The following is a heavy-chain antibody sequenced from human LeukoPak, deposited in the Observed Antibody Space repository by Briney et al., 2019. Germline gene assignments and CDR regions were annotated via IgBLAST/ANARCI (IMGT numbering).Heavy chain of an antibody. J-gene: IGHJ3*02. V-gene: IGHV3-30*01. Sequence: GGSLRLSCAASGFTFSAYAMHWVRQAPGKGLEWVAVISYDGSNKYYADSVKGRFTISGDKSKDTLYLQMNSLRPEDTAVYYCARGPGPIAGAKNPFDIWGHGTMVTVSS. CDR1: GFTFSAYA. CDR2: ISYDGSNK. CDR3: ARGPGPIAGAKNPFDI. D-gene: IGHD1-26*01.